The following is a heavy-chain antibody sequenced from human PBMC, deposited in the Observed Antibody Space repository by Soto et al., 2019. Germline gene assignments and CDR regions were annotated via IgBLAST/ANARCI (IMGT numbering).Heavy chain of an antibody. CDR3: AKESYYDFWSGYPSYMDV. D-gene: IGHD3-3*01. Sequence: SGGGLVQPGGSLRLSCAASGFTFDDYAMHWVRQAPGKGLEWVSGISWNSGSIGYADSVKGRFTISRDNAKNSLYLQMNSLRAEDTALYYCAKESYYDFWSGYPSYMDVWGKGTTVTVSS. V-gene: IGHV3-9*01. CDR1: GFTFDDYA. CDR2: ISWNSGSI. J-gene: IGHJ6*03.